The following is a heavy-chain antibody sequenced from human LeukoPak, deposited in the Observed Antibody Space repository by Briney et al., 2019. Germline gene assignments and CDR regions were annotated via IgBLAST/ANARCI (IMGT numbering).Heavy chain of an antibody. CDR3: ARGRDGYNFYYFDY. CDR1: GGSFSGYY. CDR2: INHSGST. D-gene: IGHD5-24*01. V-gene: IGHV4-34*01. Sequence: PSETLSLTCAVCGGSFSGYYWSWIRQPPGKGLEWIGEINHSGSTNYNPSLKSRVTISVDTSKNQFSLKLSSVTAADTAVYYCARGRDGYNFYYFDYWGQGTLVTVSS. J-gene: IGHJ4*02.